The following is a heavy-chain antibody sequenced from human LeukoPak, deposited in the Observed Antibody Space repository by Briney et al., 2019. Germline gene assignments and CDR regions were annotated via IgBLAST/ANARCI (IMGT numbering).Heavy chain of an antibody. J-gene: IGHJ4*02. V-gene: IGHV5-51*01. CDR3: ARQGGVTSGQDGVDY. Sequence: GESLEISCKGSGYSFTSYWIGWVRQMPGKGLEWMGIIYPGDSDTRYSPSFQGQVTISADKSISTAYLQWSSLKASDTAMYYCARQGGVTSGQDGVDYWGQGTLVTVSS. D-gene: IGHD3-3*01. CDR1: GYSFTSYW. CDR2: IYPGDSDT.